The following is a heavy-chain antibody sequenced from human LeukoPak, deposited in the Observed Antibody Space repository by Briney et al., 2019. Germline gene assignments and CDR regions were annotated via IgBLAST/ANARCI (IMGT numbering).Heavy chain of an antibody. CDR3: ARTYYYDSSAYYRNAFDI. CDR1: GYTFTSYG. V-gene: IGHV1-18*01. J-gene: IGHJ3*02. CDR2: ICGYNGNT. Sequence: GASVKVSCKTSGYTFTSYGLNWVRQAPGQGLEWMGWICGYNGNTNYAQILQGRVTMTADTSTSTAYMEMRSLRSDDTAVYYCARTYYYDSSAYYRNAFDIWGQGTMVTVSS. D-gene: IGHD3-22*01.